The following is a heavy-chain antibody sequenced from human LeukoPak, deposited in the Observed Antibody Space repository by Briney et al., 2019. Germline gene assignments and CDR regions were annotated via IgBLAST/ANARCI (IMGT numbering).Heavy chain of an antibody. CDR1: GGTFSSYA. Sequence: GASVKVSCKASGGTFSSYAISWVRQAPGQGLEWMGRIIPILGIANYAQKFQGRVTITADKSTSTAYMELSSLRAEDTAVYYCARVGRNDILTGPGGAFDIWGQGTMVTVSS. J-gene: IGHJ3*02. CDR2: IIPILGIA. D-gene: IGHD3-9*01. CDR3: ARVGRNDILTGPGGAFDI. V-gene: IGHV1-69*04.